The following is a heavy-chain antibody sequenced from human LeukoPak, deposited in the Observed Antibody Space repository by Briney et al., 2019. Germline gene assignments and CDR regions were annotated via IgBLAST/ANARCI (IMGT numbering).Heavy chain of an antibody. D-gene: IGHD4-17*01. Sequence: ASVKVSCKASGYTFTSYYMHWVRQAPGQGLEWMGIINPSGGSTSYAQKFQGRVTMTRDMSTSTVYMELSSLRSEDTAVYYCARVRSPDYGDYVLDYWGQGTLVTVSS. J-gene: IGHJ4*02. CDR1: GYTFTSYY. CDR2: INPSGGST. V-gene: IGHV1-46*01. CDR3: ARVRSPDYGDYVLDY.